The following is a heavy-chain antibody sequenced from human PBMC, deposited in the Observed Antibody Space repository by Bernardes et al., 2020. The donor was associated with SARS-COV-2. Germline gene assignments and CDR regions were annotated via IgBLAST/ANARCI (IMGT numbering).Heavy chain of an antibody. CDR2: ISAGGVTT. CDR3: AKQPSFFSETYHGIDY. CDR1: GFTFSSYA. J-gene: IGHJ4*02. Sequence: GGSLRLSCAASGFTFSSYAMSWVRQAPGEGLEWVAGISAGGVTTYSADSVKGRFTIPRDNSKNTLYLQMNSLRAEDTALYFCAKQPSFFSETYHGIDYWGQGTLVTVSS. D-gene: IGHD3-3*02. V-gene: IGHV3-23*01.